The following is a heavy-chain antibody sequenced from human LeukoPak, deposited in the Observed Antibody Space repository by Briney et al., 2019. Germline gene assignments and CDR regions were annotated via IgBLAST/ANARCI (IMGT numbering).Heavy chain of an antibody. CDR1: GGSISSSSYY. CDR3: ATIERHIAAAGPIDY. Sequence: SETLSLTCTVSGGSISSSSYYWGWIRQPPGKGLEWIGSIYYSGSTYYNPSLKSRVTISVDTSKNQFSLKLSSVTAADTAVYYCATIERHIAAAGPIDYWGQGTLVTVSS. CDR2: IYYSGST. J-gene: IGHJ4*02. D-gene: IGHD6-13*01. V-gene: IGHV4-39*01.